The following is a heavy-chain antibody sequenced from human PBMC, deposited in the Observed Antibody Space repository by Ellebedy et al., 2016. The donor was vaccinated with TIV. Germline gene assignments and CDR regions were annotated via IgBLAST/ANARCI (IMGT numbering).Heavy chain of an antibody. CDR1: GFTVSSNY. V-gene: IGHV4-34*01. Sequence: GSLRLSCAASGFTVSSNYMSWIRQPPGKGLEWIGEINHSGSTNYNPSLKSRVTISVDTSKNQFSLKLSSVTAADTAVYYCARLGPFYYGSLTYHAFDFWGQGTMVTVSS. CDR3: ARLGPFYYGSLTYHAFDF. J-gene: IGHJ3*01. D-gene: IGHD3-22*01. CDR2: INHSGST.